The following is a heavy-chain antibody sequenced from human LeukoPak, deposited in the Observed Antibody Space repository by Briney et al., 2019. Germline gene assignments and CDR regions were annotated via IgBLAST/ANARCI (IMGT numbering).Heavy chain of an antibody. CDR3: ARGRRDCSGGSCSDAFDI. V-gene: IGHV1-2*02. D-gene: IGHD2-15*01. Sequence: GASVKVSCKASGYTFTGYYMHWVRQAPGQGLEWMGWINPNSGGTNYAQKFQGRVTMTRDTSISTAYMELSRLRSDDTAVYYCARGRRDCSGGSCSDAFDIWGQGTMVTVSS. CDR2: INPNSGGT. CDR1: GYTFTGYY. J-gene: IGHJ3*02.